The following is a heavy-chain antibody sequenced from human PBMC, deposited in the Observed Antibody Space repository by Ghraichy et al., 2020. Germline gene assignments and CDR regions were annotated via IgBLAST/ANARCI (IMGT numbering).Heavy chain of an antibody. CDR3: ARLFPRTGTGMDV. Sequence: GGSLRLSCAASGFTFSSYTMYWVRQAPGRGLEWVAVMSFYGDNQYYADSMKGRFTISRDNSKNTLYLQMSSLRAEDTAVYYCARLFPRTGTGMDVWGQGTTVTVSS. V-gene: IGHV3-30*04. J-gene: IGHJ6*02. CDR2: MSFYGDNQ. D-gene: IGHD1-1*01. CDR1: GFTFSSYT.